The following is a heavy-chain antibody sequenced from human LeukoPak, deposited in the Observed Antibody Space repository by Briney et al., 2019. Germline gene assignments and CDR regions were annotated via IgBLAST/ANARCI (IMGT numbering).Heavy chain of an antibody. V-gene: IGHV2-5*01. CDR3: ARRGYSYGYPT. D-gene: IGHD5-18*01. CDR1: GFSLSTSGVG. J-gene: IGHJ5*02. CDR2: IYWNDDK. Sequence: SGPTLVNPTQTLTLNCTFSGFSLSTSGVGVAWIRQPPGKALEWLALIYWNDDKYYSPSLKSRLTITKETSKNQVVLTMTNMDTVDTATYYCARRGYSYGYPTWGQGTLVTVSS.